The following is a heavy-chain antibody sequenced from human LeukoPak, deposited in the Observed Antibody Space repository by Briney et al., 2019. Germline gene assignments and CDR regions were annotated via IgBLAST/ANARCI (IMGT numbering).Heavy chain of an antibody. D-gene: IGHD4-17*01. CDR2: IYYSGST. J-gene: IGHJ2*01. CDR3: ATRRLDYGDYNNYCYFDL. V-gene: IGHV4-59*01. Sequence: SETLSLTCTVSGGSISSYYWSWIRQPPGKGLEWIGYIYYSGSTNYNPSLKSRVTISVDTSKNQFSLKLSSVTAADTAVYYCATRRLDYGDYNNYCYFDLWGRGTLVTVSS. CDR1: GGSISSYY.